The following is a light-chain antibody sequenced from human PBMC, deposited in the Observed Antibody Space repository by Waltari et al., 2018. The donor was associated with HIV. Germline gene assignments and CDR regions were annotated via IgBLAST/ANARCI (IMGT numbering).Light chain of an antibody. CDR1: SSNIGSND. V-gene: IGLV1-47*01. J-gene: IGLJ3*02. CDR3: AAWDGSLRGGV. CDR2: STN. Sequence: QSVLTQPPSASGTPGQRVTISCSGSSSNIGSNDVSWSQNRPGAAPKLLIFSTNPRSYWVPSRFSASKAGPSASLAISSLQSDEEADYYCAAWDGSLRGGVFGGGTKLTV.